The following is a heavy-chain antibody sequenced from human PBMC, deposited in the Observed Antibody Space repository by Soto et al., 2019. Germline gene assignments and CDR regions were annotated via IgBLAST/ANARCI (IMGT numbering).Heavy chain of an antibody. CDR3: ARDHRSGYTT. V-gene: IGHV1-69*13. D-gene: IGHD3-22*01. Sequence: GASVKVSCKASGGTFSSYAINWVRQAPGQGLEWLGGIIPLFCPANYAQKFQGRDTITPIESPSTAYMDLKTLRSEGPTVYYGARDHRSGYTTWGQGTLVTVSS. CDR2: IIPLFCPA. CDR1: GGTFSSYA. J-gene: IGHJ5*02.